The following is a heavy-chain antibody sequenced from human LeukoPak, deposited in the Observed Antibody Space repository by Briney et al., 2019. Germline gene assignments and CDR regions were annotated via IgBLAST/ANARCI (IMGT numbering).Heavy chain of an antibody. D-gene: IGHD2-15*01. Sequence: PSETLSLTCSVSGDSVTSSYWNWIRQPPGKGLEWIGYVSADGTTNYSPSLRSRLIMSVDTAKNDISLILMSVTAADTAIYYCARLDCVLEGCYNHWGRGTLVTAAS. J-gene: IGHJ4*02. CDR1: GDSVTSSY. CDR2: VSADGTT. V-gene: IGHV4-59*08. CDR3: ARLDCVLEGCYNH.